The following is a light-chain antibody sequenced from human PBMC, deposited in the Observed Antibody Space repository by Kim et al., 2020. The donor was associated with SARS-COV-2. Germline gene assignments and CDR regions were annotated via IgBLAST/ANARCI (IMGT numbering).Light chain of an antibody. CDR3: QQYGSSPLYT. V-gene: IGKV3-20*01. J-gene: IGKJ2*01. CDR1: QSVSSSY. CDR2: GAS. Sequence: SPGERATLSCRASQSVSSSYLAWYQQKPGQAPRLLIYGASSRATGIPDRSSGSGSGTDFTLTISRLEPEDFAVYYCQQYGSSPLYTFGQGTKLEI.